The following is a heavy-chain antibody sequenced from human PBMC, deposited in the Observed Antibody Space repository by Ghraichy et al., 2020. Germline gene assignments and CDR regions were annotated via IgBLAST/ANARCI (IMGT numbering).Heavy chain of an antibody. Sequence: GESLNISCAASGFTFSSYAMHWVRQAPGKGLEWVAVISYDGSNKYYADSVKGRFTISRDNSKNTLYLQMNSLRAEDTAVYYCASAAALDWGQGTLVTVSS. J-gene: IGHJ4*02. CDR3: ASAAALD. CDR2: ISYDGSNK. V-gene: IGHV3-30*04. CDR1: GFTFSSYA. D-gene: IGHD6-13*01.